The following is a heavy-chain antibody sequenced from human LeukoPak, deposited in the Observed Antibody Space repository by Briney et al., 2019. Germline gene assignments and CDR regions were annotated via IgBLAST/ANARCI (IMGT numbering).Heavy chain of an antibody. V-gene: IGHV4-4*07. D-gene: IGHD3-22*01. CDR1: GGSISSYY. CDR2: IYTSGST. CDR3: ARATFTMTRNAFDI. Sequence: SETLSLTCTVSGGSISSYYWSWIRQPAGKGLEWIGRIYTSGSTNYNPSLKSRVTMSVDTPKNQFSLKLSSVTAADTAVYYCARATFTMTRNAFDIWGQGTMVTVSS. J-gene: IGHJ3*02.